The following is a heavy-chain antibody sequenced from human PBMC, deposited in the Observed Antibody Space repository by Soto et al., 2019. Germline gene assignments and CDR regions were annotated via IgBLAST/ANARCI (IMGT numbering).Heavy chain of an antibody. J-gene: IGHJ4*02. CDR3: AQERSGSYRNVYLGY. CDR1: GFTFSSYG. Sequence: GGSLRLSCAASGFTFSSYGMYWVRQAPGKGLEWVAAISYDGSNSYYADSVKGRFTISRANSNNTLYLQINSLSAEYTAVYYRAQERSGSYRNVYLGYWGQISLVTVSS. D-gene: IGHD6-19*01. V-gene: IGHV3-30*18. CDR2: ISYDGSNS.